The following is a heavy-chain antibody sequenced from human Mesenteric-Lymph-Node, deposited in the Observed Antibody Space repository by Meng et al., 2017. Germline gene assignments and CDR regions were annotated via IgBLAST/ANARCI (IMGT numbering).Heavy chain of an antibody. CDR1: GFTVSSYE. D-gene: IGHD6-13*01. V-gene: IGHV3-48*03. Sequence: GESLKISCAASGFTVSSYEMNWVRQTPGQGLEWISYIINGGNLKFYADSVQGRFSLSRDTTNNVVYLEMNMLRVGDTAVYYCVTFIAAAGTSYFQHWGQGTLVTVSS. CDR2: IINGGNLK. CDR3: VTFIAAAGTSYFQH. J-gene: IGHJ1*01.